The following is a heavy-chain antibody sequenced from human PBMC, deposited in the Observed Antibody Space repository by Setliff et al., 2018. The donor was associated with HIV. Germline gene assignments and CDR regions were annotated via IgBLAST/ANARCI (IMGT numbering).Heavy chain of an antibody. J-gene: IGHJ4*02. CDR1: GYFISSGYF. V-gene: IGHV4-38-2*02. CDR2: IYHSGST. Sequence: SETLSLTCAVSGYFISSGYFWGWVRQPPGKGLEWIGSIYHSGSTYYNPSLKSRVTMSVDTSKNQFSLKLSSVTAADTAVYYCARDSPFNYWGQGTLVTVSS. CDR3: ARDSPFNY.